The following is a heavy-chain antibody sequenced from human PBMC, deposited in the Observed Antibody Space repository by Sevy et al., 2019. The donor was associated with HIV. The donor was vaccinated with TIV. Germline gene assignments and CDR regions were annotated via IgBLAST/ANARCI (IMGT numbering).Heavy chain of an antibody. CDR3: ARGQTTVVTWNYYYYMDV. D-gene: IGHD4-17*01. Sequence: SETLSLTCTVSGGSISSYYWNWIRQPPGKGLEWIGYIYYSGSTNYNPTLKSRVTISLDTSKNQFSLKLSSVTAVDTAVYYCARGQTTVVTWNYYYYMDVWGKGTTVTVSS. CDR2: IYYSGST. V-gene: IGHV4-59*01. J-gene: IGHJ6*03. CDR1: GGSISSYY.